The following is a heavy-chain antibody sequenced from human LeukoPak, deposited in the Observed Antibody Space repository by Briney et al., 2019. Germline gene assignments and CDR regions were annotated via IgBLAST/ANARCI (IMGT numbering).Heavy chain of an antibody. D-gene: IGHD1-26*01. J-gene: IGHJ4*02. Sequence: GGSLRLSCVASGFTFDLYAMTWVRQAPGKGLEWVSTISGSGDITYYADSVRGRFTISRDNPKSRLYLRMNSLRADDTAIYFCAKEWAVAVGLTNYFDYWGRGALVTVSS. CDR3: AKEWAVAVGLTNYFDY. CDR2: ISGSGDIT. CDR1: GFTFDLYA. V-gene: IGHV3-23*01.